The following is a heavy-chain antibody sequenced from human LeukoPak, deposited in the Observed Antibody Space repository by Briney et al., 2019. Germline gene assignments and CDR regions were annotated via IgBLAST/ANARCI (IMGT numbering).Heavy chain of an antibody. CDR2: IIPILGIA. CDR3: AIGNAGYSSGWYGGY. Sequence: ASVKVSCKASGGTFSSYAISWVRQAPGQGLEWMGRIIPILGIANYAQKFQGRVTITADKSTSTAYMELSSLRSEDTAVYYCAIGNAGYSSGWYGGYWSQGTLVTVSS. D-gene: IGHD6-19*01. V-gene: IGHV1-69*04. CDR1: GGTFSSYA. J-gene: IGHJ4*02.